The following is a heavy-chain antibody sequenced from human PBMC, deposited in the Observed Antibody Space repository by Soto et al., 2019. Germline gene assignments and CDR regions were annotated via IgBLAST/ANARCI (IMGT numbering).Heavy chain of an antibody. Sequence: EVQLLESGGGLVQPGGSLRLSCATSGFAFSTNAMSWVRQAPGKGLEWVSSISNIGGNTYYADSVKGRFTISSDNSKNTLYLQMNSLSDDDTAVYYCAVIVAADIDYWGQGTLVTVPS. CDR2: ISNIGGNT. J-gene: IGHJ4*02. D-gene: IGHD5-12*01. CDR1: GFAFSTNA. V-gene: IGHV3-23*01. CDR3: AVIVAADIDY.